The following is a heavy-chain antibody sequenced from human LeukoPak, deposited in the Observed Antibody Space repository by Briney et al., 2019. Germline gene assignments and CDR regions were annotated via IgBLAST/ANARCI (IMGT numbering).Heavy chain of an antibody. CDR2: IYYSGST. CDR1: GGSISGYY. V-gene: IGHV4-59*12. J-gene: IGHJ3*02. CDR3: ARGLYAFDI. Sequence: SETLSLTCTVSGGSISGYYWSWIRQPPGKGLEWIGYIYYSGSTNYNPPLKSRVTISVDTSKNQFSLKLSSVTAADTAVYYCARGLYAFDIWGQGTMVTVSS.